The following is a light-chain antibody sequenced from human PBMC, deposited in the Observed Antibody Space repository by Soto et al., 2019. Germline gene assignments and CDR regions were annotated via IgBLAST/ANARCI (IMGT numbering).Light chain of an antibody. J-gene: IGKJ2*01. CDR1: QSVSSN. V-gene: IGKV3-15*01. CDR3: QQYNNWPIYT. Sequence: EIVMTQSPATLSVSPGERATLSCRASQSVSSNLAWYQQKAGQAPRLLIYGASTRATGIPDRFSGSGSGTEFTPTISSMQPGDFAVYYCQQYNNWPIYTFGQGTKLEIK. CDR2: GAS.